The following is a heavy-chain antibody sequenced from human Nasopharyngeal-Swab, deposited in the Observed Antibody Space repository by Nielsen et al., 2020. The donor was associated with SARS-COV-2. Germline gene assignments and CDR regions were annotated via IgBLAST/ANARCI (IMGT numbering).Heavy chain of an antibody. CDR1: GYTLTELS. J-gene: IGHJ5*02. CDR3: AREDWFDP. V-gene: IGHV1-2*06. CDR2: INPNSGGT. Sequence: ASVKVSCKVSGYTLTELSMHWVRQAPGQGLEWMGRINPNSGGTNYAQKFQGRVTMTRDTSISTAYMELSRLRSDDTAVYYCAREDWFDPWGQGTLVTVSS.